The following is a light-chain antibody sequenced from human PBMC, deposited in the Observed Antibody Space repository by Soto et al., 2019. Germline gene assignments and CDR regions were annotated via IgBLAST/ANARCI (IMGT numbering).Light chain of an antibody. CDR2: DVS. Sequence: QSALTQPASVSGSPGQSITISCTGTSSDVGGYNYVSWYQQHPGKAPKLMIYDVSNRPSGVSNRFSGSKSGNTASLTIYGLQAEDEDDYYCSSYTSSSTLVVFGGGTKVTVL. J-gene: IGLJ2*01. CDR1: SSDVGGYNY. CDR3: SSYTSSSTLVV. V-gene: IGLV2-14*01.